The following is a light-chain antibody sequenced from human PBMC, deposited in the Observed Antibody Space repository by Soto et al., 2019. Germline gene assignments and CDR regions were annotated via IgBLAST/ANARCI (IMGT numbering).Light chain of an antibody. J-gene: IGKJ1*01. V-gene: IGKV4-1*01. CDR2: WAS. CDR1: QSVLYSSNNKNY. Sequence: DIVMTQSPDSLAVSLGERATINCKSSQSVLYSSNNKNYLAWYQQRPGQPPNLLIYWASTRESGVPDRFSGSGSGPDFTLTISRLQAEYVAIYYCQQYFSFPWTFGQGTKVEIK. CDR3: QQYFSFPWT.